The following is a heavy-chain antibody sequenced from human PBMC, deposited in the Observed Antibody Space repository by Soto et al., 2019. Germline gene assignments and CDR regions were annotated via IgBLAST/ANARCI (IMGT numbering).Heavy chain of an antibody. Sequence: GGSLRLSCSASGFTFSSYAMHWVRQAPGKGLEYVSAISSNGGSTYYADSVKGRFTISRDNSKNTLYLQMSSLRAEDTAVYYCVKDVITMIGGGAFDIWGQGTMVTVSS. J-gene: IGHJ3*02. D-gene: IGHD3-22*01. CDR3: VKDVITMIGGGAFDI. CDR1: GFTFSSYA. CDR2: ISSNGGST. V-gene: IGHV3-64D*06.